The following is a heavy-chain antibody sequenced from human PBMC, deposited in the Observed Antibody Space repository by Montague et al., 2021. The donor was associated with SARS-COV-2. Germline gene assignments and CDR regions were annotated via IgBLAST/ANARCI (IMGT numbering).Heavy chain of an antibody. CDR1: GGSVSSGSYY. CDR3: ARVGIVSTIGGFPDAFDI. D-gene: IGHD5/OR15-5a*01. V-gene: IGHV4-61*01. J-gene: IGHJ3*02. Sequence: SETLSLTCTVSGGSVSSGSYYWSCIRQPPGKGLEWIGYIYYSGSTNYNPSLQIRVTISVDTSKNQLSLNLSSVTAADTAVYCCARVGIVSTIGGFPDAFDIWGQGTMVTVSS. CDR2: IYYSGST.